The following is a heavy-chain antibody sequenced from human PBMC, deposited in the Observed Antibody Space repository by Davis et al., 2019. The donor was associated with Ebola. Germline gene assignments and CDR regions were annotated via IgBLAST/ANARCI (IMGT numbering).Heavy chain of an antibody. CDR3: AKPYLYGVDY. CDR2: ISSDSDYI. J-gene: IGHJ4*02. CDR1: GFTFSTYS. Sequence: PGGSLRLSCAASGFTFSTYSMSWVRQAPGKGLEWVSSISSDSDYIYYADSAKGRFTISRDNAKNSLYLQMNSLRPEDTALYYCAKPYLYGVDYWGQGTLVTVSS. V-gene: IGHV3-21*01. D-gene: IGHD3-16*01.